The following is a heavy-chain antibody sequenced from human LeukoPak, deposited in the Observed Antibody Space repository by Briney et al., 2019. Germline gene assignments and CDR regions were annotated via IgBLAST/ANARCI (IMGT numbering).Heavy chain of an antibody. Sequence: PGGSLRLSCETSGFIFSNCWMTWVRQAPGKGLEWVANIKTDASEKYYADSVKGRFTISRDNAKMSLYLQMNSLRAEDTAVYYCATRYCTIAACRASSHHCFDDWGKGTTVIVSS. J-gene: IGHJ6*04. D-gene: IGHD2-8*01. CDR1: GFIFSNCW. CDR2: IKTDASEK. CDR3: ATRYCTIAACRASSHHCFDD. V-gene: IGHV3-7*01.